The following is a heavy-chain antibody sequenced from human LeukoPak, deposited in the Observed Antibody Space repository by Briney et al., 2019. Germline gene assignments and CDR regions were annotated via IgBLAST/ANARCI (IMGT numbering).Heavy chain of an antibody. V-gene: IGHV3-30*18. CDR2: ISYDGSNK. D-gene: IGHD3-22*01. CDR3: AKFSVGYDSSGYYPRFDY. Sequence: PGGSLRLSCAASGFTFSSYGMHWVRQAPGKGLEWVAVISYDGSNKYYADSVKGRFTISRDNSKNTLYLQMNSLRAEDTAVYYCAKFSVGYDSSGYYPRFDYWGQGTLVTVSS. CDR1: GFTFSSYG. J-gene: IGHJ4*02.